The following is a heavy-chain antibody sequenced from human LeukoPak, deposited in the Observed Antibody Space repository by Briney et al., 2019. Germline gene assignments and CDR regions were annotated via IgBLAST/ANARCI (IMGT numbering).Heavy chain of an antibody. CDR2: ISYDGSNK. D-gene: IGHD6-6*01. J-gene: IGHJ4*02. Sequence: PGGSLRLSCAASGFTFSSYAMHWVRQAPGKGLEWVAVISYDGSNKYYADSVKGRFTISRDNSKNTLYLQMNSLRAEDTAVYYCARGRGSIAARPGPDYWGQGTLVTVSS. CDR1: GFTFSSYA. CDR3: ARGRGSIAARPGPDY. V-gene: IGHV3-30*04.